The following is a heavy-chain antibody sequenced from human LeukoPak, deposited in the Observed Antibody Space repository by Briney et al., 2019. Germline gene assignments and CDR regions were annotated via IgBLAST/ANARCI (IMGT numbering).Heavy chain of an antibody. J-gene: IGHJ4*02. CDR3: ARVGYAGNFFDY. D-gene: IGHD4-23*01. Sequence: ASVKVSCKASGYTXTNYHITWVRQAPGQGLEWMGWISAYSGNTNYAQKLQGRVTMTTDKSTNTAYMELRSLRSDDTAVYYCARVGYAGNFFDYWGQGTLVTVSS. V-gene: IGHV1-18*01. CDR1: GYTXTNYH. CDR2: ISAYSGNT.